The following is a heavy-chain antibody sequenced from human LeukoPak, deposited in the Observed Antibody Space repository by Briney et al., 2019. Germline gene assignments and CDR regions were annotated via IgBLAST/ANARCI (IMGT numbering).Heavy chain of an antibody. CDR1: GFTFTSYA. CDR2: ISNSDGNT. Sequence: GGSLRLSCVASGFTFTSYAMSWVRQAPGKGLEWASTISNSDGNTYYADSVKGRFTISRDNAKNSLYLQMNSLRAEDTAVYYCASGIAAAAFYYWGQGTLVTVSS. D-gene: IGHD6-13*01. CDR3: ASGIAAAAFYY. J-gene: IGHJ4*02. V-gene: IGHV3-23*01.